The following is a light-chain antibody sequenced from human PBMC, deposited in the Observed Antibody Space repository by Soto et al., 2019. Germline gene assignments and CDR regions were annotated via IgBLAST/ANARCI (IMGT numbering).Light chain of an antibody. CDR1: QSLVHSDGNTY. CDR2: KVS. CDR3: FQGTHRPLT. Sequence: DVVMSQSPLSLPVTLGQPASISCGSSQSLVHSDGNTYLNWFHQRPGQSPRRLIYKVSNRDSGVPDRFSGSGSGTEFTLKISRVEAEDVGGYYCFQGTHRPLTFGQGTKVE. V-gene: IGKV2-30*02. J-gene: IGKJ1*01.